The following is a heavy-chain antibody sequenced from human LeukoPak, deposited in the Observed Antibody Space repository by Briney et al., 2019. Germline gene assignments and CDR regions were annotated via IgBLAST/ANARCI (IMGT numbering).Heavy chain of an antibody. CDR1: GGSISSGSYY. CDR3: ANYGVVLATYGSPSPFVH. CDR2: IYTSGST. V-gene: IGHV4-61*02. Sequence: SETLSLTCTVSGGSISSGSYYWSWIRQPAGKGLEWIGRIYTSGSTNYNPSLKSRVTISADTSKNQFSLKLSSVTAADTAVYYCANYGVVLATYGSPSPFVHWGQGTLVTVSS. D-gene: IGHD3-16*01. J-gene: IGHJ4*02.